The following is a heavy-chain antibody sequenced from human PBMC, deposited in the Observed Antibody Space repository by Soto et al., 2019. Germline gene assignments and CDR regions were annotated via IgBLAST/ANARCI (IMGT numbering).Heavy chain of an antibody. D-gene: IGHD4-17*01. CDR1: GFTFSIFA. CDR2: ISGRGGNT. CDR3: AKDRGIGDYGVNAVDI. Sequence: EVQLLESGGGLVQPGGSLRLSCAASGFTFSIFAMSWVRQAPGKGLEWVSTISGRGGNTYYADSVKGRFTISRDNSKNTLKLQMNGLRGEDTAVYYCAKDRGIGDYGVNAVDIWGQGTMVTVSS. J-gene: IGHJ3*02. V-gene: IGHV3-23*01.